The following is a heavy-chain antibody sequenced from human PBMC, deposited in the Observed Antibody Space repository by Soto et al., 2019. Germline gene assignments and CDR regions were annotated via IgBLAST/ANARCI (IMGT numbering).Heavy chain of an antibody. CDR3: ARNKRYSSSWYWFWFDP. CDR1: GGTFSSYA. J-gene: IGHJ5*02. CDR2: IIPIFGTA. D-gene: IGHD6-13*01. V-gene: IGHV1-69*13. Sequence: SVKVSCKASGGTFSSYAISWVRQAPGQGLEWMGGIIPIFGTANYAQKFQGRVTITADESTSTAYMELSSLRSEDTAVYYCARNKRYSSSWYWFWFDPWGQGTLVTVSA.